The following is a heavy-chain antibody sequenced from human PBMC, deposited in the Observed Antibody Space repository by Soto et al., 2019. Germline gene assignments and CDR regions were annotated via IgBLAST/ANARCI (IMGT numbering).Heavy chain of an antibody. J-gene: IGHJ5*02. CDR2: IYHSGST. CDR3: ARDNNPPGILRFLEWYKPYNWFDP. CDR1: GGSISSSNW. Sequence: SETLSLTCAVSGGSISSSNWWSWVRQPPGKGLEWIGEIYHSGSTNYNPSLKSRVTISVDKSKNQFSLKLSSVTAADTAVYYCARDNNPPGILRFLEWYKPYNWFDPWGQGTLVTVSS. D-gene: IGHD3-3*01. V-gene: IGHV4-4*02.